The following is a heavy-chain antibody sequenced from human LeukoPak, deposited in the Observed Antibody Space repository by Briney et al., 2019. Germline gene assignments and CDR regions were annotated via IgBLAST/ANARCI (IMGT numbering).Heavy chain of an antibody. CDR3: AKRGVVIRVILVGFHKEAYYFDS. CDR2: ISGSGGRT. D-gene: IGHD3-22*01. J-gene: IGHJ4*02. V-gene: IGHV3-23*01. CDR1: GITLSNYV. Sequence: PGGSLRLSCAVSGITLSNYVMSWVRQAPGKGLEWVAGISGSGGRTDYADSVKGRFTISTDHPKNTLYLQMNSLRAEDTAVYFCAKRGVVIRVILVGFHKEAYYFDSWGQGALVTVSS.